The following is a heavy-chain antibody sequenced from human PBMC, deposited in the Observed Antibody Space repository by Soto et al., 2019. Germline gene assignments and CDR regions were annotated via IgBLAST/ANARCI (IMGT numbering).Heavy chain of an antibody. CDR1: GGSFSGFY. V-gene: IGHV4-34*01. Sequence: SETLSLTCAVSGGSFSGFYWTWIRQPPGEGLEWIGEINHSGTTNFNPSLRSRLTISLDSSKKHFSLKLTSMTAADAAVYYCARADRTLVTSYGLDVWGQGTTVTVSS. CDR2: INHSGTT. J-gene: IGHJ6*02. CDR3: ARADRTLVTSYGLDV. D-gene: IGHD2-21*02.